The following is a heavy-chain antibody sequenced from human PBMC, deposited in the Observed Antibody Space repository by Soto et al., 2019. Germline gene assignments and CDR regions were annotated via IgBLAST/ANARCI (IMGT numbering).Heavy chain of an antibody. CDR3: AHSRCGGDCLQSYSSHYYYGMDV. J-gene: IGHJ6*02. V-gene: IGHV2-5*02. Sequence: QITLKESGPSLVKPTQTLTLTCTFSGFSLSTGGVGVGWIRQPPGKALEWLALIYWDDDKRYSPSLRSRLTVTKDPYKNKVVLTMTNIDPVDTATYYCAHSRCGGDCLQSYSSHYYYGMDVWGQGTTVTVSS. D-gene: IGHD2-21*02. CDR1: GFSLSTGGVG. CDR2: IYWDDDK.